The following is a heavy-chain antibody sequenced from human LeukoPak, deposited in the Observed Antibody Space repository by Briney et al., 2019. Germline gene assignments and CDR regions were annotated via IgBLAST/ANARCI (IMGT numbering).Heavy chain of an antibody. V-gene: IGHV5-51*01. D-gene: IGHD6-19*01. CDR1: GYSFTSYW. CDR2: IYPGDSDT. Sequence: PGESLKISCKGSGYSFTSYWIGWVRQMPGKGLEWMGIIYPGDSDTRYSPSFQGQVTISADKSISTAYLQWSSLKASDTAMYYCARQVEEQWLINWFDPWGQGTLVTVSS. J-gene: IGHJ5*02. CDR3: ARQVEEQWLINWFDP.